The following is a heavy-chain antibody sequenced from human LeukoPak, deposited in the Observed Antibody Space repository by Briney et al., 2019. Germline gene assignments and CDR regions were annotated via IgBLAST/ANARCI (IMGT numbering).Heavy chain of an antibody. CDR1: GITLSNYG. D-gene: IGHD3-22*01. CDR3: AKRGVAIRVILVGFHKEAYYFDS. V-gene: IGHV3-23*01. CDR2: IGGSGGRT. J-gene: IGHJ4*02. Sequence: GGSLRLSCAVSGITLSNYGMSWVRQAPGKGLEWVAGIGGSGGRTNYADSVKGRFTISRDNPKNTLYLQMNSLRAEDTAVYFCAKRGVAIRVILVGFHKEAYYFDSWGQGALVIVSS.